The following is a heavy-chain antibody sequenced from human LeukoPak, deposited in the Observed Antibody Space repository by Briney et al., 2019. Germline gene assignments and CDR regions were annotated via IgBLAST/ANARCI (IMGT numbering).Heavy chain of an antibody. V-gene: IGHV3-23*01. CDR3: AKFRSGYYAFDI. J-gene: IGHJ3*02. D-gene: IGHD3-22*01. CDR2: ISGSGGST. CDR1: GFTLSSYA. Sequence: SGGSLRLSCAASGFTLSSYAMSWVRQAPGKGLEWVSAISGSGGSTYYADSVKGRFTISRDNSKNTLYLQMNSLRAEDTAVYYCAKFRSGYYAFDIWGQGTMVTVSS.